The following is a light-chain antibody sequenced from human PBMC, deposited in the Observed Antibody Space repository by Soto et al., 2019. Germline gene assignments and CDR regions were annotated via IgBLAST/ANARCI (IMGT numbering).Light chain of an antibody. Sequence: AIQMTHSPSSLSASVGDRVTITCXASQGIRNDLGWYQQKPGKAPKLLIYAASSLQSGVPSRFSGSGSGTDFTLTISSLQPEDFATYYCLQDYNYPWTFGQGTKVDIK. CDR1: QGIRND. CDR2: AAS. J-gene: IGKJ1*01. CDR3: LQDYNYPWT. V-gene: IGKV1-6*01.